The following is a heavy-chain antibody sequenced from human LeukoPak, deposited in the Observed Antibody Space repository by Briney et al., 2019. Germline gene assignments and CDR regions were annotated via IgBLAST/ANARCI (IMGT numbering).Heavy chain of an antibody. J-gene: IGHJ4*02. D-gene: IGHD3-3*01. CDR2: ISSSSSTI. CDR3: ARTIFGVVITLDY. Sequence: TGGSLRLSCAASGFTFNSYDMNWVRQAPGKGLEWVSYISSSSSTIYYADSVKGRFTISRDNAKNSLYLQMNSLRAEDTAVYYCARTIFGVVITLDYWGRGTLVTVSS. CDR1: GFTFNSYD. V-gene: IGHV3-48*01.